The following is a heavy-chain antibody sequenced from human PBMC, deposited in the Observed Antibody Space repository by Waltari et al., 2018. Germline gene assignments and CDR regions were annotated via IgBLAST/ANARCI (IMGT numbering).Heavy chain of an antibody. V-gene: IGHV3-74*03. J-gene: IGHJ6*03. Sequence: EVQLVESGGGLVQPGGSLRLSCAASGFTLSSYWMHWVRQAPGKGLVWVSRINSDGSSTTYADSVKGRFTISRDNAMNTLYLQMNSLRAEDTAVYYCARDFSSWYEYYYYYMDVWGKGTTVTVSS. CDR3: ARDFSSWYEYYYYYMDV. CDR1: GFTLSSYW. D-gene: IGHD6-13*01. CDR2: INSDGSST.